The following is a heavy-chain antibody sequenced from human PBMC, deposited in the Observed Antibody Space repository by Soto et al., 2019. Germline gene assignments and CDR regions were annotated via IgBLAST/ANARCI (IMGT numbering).Heavy chain of an antibody. CDR2: IKQDGSEK. Sequence: PGGSLRLSCVASGFTFSSYWMSWVRQAPGKGLEWVANIKQDGSEKYYVDSVKGRFTLSRDNAKNSLYLQMNSLTVEDTAVYYCVKGLNIDYNSGWLYFDYWGQGTMVTVSS. J-gene: IGHJ4*02. CDR1: GFTFSSYW. D-gene: IGHD6-19*01. V-gene: IGHV3-7*01. CDR3: VKGLNIDYNSGWLYFDY.